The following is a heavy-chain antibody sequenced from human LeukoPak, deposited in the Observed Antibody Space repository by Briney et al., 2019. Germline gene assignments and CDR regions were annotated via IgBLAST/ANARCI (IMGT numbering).Heavy chain of an antibody. CDR2: IYYSGST. V-gene: IGHV4-30-4*08. CDR3: ARGPEYWYFDL. J-gene: IGHJ2*01. D-gene: IGHD1-14*01. Sequence: PSQTLSLTCTVSGGSISSGDYYWSWIRQPPGKGLEWIGYIYYSGSTYYNPSLKSRVTISLDTSKNQFSLKLSSVTAADTAVYYCARGPEYWYFDLWGRGTLVTVSS. CDR1: GGSISSGDYY.